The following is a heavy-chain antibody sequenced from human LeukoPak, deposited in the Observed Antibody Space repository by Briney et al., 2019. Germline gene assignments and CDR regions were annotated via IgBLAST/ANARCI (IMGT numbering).Heavy chain of an antibody. V-gene: IGHV1-2*04. CDR3: AREAYCGGDCPSAFDI. J-gene: IGHJ3*02. CDR1: GYTFTGYY. CDR2: INPNSGGT. D-gene: IGHD2-21*02. Sequence: GESLKISCKGSGYTFTGYYMHWVRQAPGQGLEWMGWINPNSGGTNYAQKFQGWVTMTRDTSISTAYMELSRLRSDDTAVYYCAREAYCGGDCPSAFDIWGQGTMVTVSS.